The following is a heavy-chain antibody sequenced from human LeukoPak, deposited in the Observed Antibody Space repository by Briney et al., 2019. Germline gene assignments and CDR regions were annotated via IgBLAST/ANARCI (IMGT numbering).Heavy chain of an antibody. CDR1: GFSVSNNF. J-gene: IGHJ4*02. CDR2: ISYDGSNK. D-gene: IGHD3-10*01. Sequence: GGSLRLSCAASGFSVSNNFMSWVRQAPGKGLEWVAVISYDGSNKYYADSVKGRFTISRDNSKNTLYLQMNSLRAEDTAVYYCAKASVLLWALDYWGQGTLVTVSS. V-gene: IGHV3-30*18. CDR3: AKASVLLWALDY.